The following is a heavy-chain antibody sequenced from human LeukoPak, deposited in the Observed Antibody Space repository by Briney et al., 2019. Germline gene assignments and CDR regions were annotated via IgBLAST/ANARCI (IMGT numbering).Heavy chain of an antibody. CDR2: IWYDGSRK. V-gene: IGHV3-33*01. CDR3: ARDKGFWAYSGSYFDY. CDR1: GFSFSDNG. J-gene: IGHJ4*02. Sequence: GGSLRLSCAASGFSFSDNGMHWVRQAPGKGLEWVAVIWYDGSRKYYADSVKGRFTISRDNSKNTLDLQMNSLRAEDTAVYYCARDKGFWAYSGSYFDYWGQGNLVTVSS. D-gene: IGHD1-26*01.